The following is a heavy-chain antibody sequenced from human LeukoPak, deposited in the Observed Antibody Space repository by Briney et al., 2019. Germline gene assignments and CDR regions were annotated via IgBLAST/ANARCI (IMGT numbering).Heavy chain of an antibody. CDR3: ARDDYGDYEDAFDI. J-gene: IGHJ3*02. V-gene: IGHV3-48*04. Sequence: PGGSLRLSCAASGFTFSSYSMNWVRQAPGKGLEWVSYISSSSSTIYYADSVKGRFTISRDNAKNSLYLQMNSLRAEDTAVYYCARDDYGDYEDAFDIWGQGTMVTVSS. CDR2: ISSSSSTI. D-gene: IGHD4-17*01. CDR1: GFTFSSYS.